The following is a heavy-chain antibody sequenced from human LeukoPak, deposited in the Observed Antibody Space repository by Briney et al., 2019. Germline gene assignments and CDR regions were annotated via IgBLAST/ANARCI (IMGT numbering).Heavy chain of an antibody. V-gene: IGHV4-39*01. Sequence: SETLSLTCTVSGGSISSSSYYWGWIRQPPGKGLEWIGSIYYSGSTSYNPSLKSRVTISVDTSKNQFSLKLSSVTAADTAVYYCARLVVVPAGSWFDPWGQGTLVTVSS. CDR2: IYYSGST. J-gene: IGHJ5*02. CDR1: GGSISSSSYY. CDR3: ARLVVVPAGSWFDP. D-gene: IGHD3-22*01.